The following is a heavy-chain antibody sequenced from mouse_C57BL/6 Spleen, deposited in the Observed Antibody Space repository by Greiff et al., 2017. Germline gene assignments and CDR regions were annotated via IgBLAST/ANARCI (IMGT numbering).Heavy chain of an antibody. CDR3: ARERLLGLGAMGY. D-gene: IGHD1-2*01. CDR2: ISDGGSYT. V-gene: IGHV5-4*01. CDR1: GFTFSSYA. J-gene: IGHJ4*01. Sequence: DVKLVESGGGLVKPGGSLKLSCAASGFTFSSYAMSWVRQTPEKRLEWVATISDGGSYTYYPDNVKGRFTISRDNAKNNQYLQMSHLKSEDTAMYYCARERLLGLGAMGYWGQGTSVTVAS.